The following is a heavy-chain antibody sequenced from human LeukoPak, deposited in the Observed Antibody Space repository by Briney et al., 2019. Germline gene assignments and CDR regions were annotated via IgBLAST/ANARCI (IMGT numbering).Heavy chain of an antibody. CDR3: ARDLAAGAYDS. J-gene: IGHJ4*02. CDR2: INPNSGGT. Sequence: GASVKVSCKASGYIFSVSYMHWVRQAPGQGPEWMGWINPNSGGTNYAQKFQGRVTMTGDTSSSTASMELSGLRSDDTAVYYCARDLAAGAYDSWGQGTLVTVSS. CDR1: GYIFSVSY. D-gene: IGHD2-15*01. V-gene: IGHV1-2*02.